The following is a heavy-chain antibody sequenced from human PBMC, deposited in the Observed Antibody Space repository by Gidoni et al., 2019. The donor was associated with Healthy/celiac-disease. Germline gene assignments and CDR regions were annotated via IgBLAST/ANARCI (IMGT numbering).Heavy chain of an antibody. D-gene: IGHD4-17*01. V-gene: IGHV1-46*01. J-gene: IGHJ5*02. CDR2: INPSGGST. CDR1: GYTFTSYY. CDR3: ARVGFGATVSSAGFDP. Sequence: QVQLVQSGAEVKKPGASVKVSCKASGYTFTSYYMHWVRQAPGQGLEWMGIINPSGGSTSYAQKFQGRVTMTRDTSTSTVYMELSSLRSEDTAVYYCARVGFGATVSSAGFDPWGQGTLVTVSS.